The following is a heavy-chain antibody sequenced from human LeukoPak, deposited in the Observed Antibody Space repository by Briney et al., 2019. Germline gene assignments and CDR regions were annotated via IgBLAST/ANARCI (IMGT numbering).Heavy chain of an antibody. Sequence: PSETLSLTCTVSGGSISSGGYYWSWIRQHPGKGLEWIGYIYYSGSTYYNPSLKSRVTISVDTSMNQFSLKLSSVTAADTAVYYCARHTSGYYYLDAFDIWGQGTMVTVSS. D-gene: IGHD3-22*01. CDR1: GGSISSGGYY. CDR3: ARHTSGYYYLDAFDI. CDR2: IYYSGST. J-gene: IGHJ3*02. V-gene: IGHV4-31*03.